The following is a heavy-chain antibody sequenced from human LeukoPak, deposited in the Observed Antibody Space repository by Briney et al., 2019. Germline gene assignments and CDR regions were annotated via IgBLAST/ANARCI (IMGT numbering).Heavy chain of an antibody. CDR3: TTDRGVLLWGGDAFDI. Sequence: GRSLRLSCAASGFTFSNAWMSRVRQAPGKGLEWDGRIKSKTDGGTTDYAAPVKGRFTISRDNSKNTLYLQMNSLKTEDTAVYYCTTDRGVLLWGGDAFDIWGQGTMVTVSS. CDR1: GFTFSNAW. J-gene: IGHJ3*02. CDR2: IKSKTDGGTT. D-gene: IGHD3-10*01. V-gene: IGHV3-15*01.